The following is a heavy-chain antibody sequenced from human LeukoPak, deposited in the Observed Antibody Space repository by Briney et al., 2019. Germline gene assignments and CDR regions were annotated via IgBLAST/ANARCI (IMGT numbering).Heavy chain of an antibody. Sequence: PGGSLRLSCAASGFTYSSYSMNWVRHAPGKGLEWVSSISTSSSYIYYADSVKGRFTISRDNAKNSLYLQKNSLRAEDTAVYYCAREEDGKAESFDPWGQGTLVTVST. D-gene: IGHD1-1*01. CDR1: GFTYSSYS. CDR3: AREEDGKAESFDP. J-gene: IGHJ5*02. CDR2: ISTSSSYI. V-gene: IGHV3-21*01.